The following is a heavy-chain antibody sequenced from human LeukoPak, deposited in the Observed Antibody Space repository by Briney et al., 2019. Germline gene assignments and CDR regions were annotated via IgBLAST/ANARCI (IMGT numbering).Heavy chain of an antibody. J-gene: IGHJ3*02. CDR1: GFTFSDYY. Sequence: GGSLRLSCAASGFTFSDYYMSWIRQAPGKGLEWVSYISSSGSTIYYADSVKGRFTISRDNAKKSLYMQMNSLRAEDTAVYYCARWSYDYVWGSYRFRAFDIWGQGTMVTVSS. V-gene: IGHV3-11*01. CDR2: ISSSGSTI. D-gene: IGHD3-16*02. CDR3: ARWSYDYVWGSYRFRAFDI.